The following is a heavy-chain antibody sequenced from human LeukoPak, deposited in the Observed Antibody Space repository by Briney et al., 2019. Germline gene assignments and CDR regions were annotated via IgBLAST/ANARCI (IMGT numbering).Heavy chain of an antibody. CDR1: GYTFTSSY. Sequence: ASVKVSCKASGYTFTSSYMHWLRQAPGHGLEWMGIINPSGASRSYAQKFQGTVTMTTDTSTSTVYMELSSLRSEDTAVYYCARVGYYYDSSGSPPIGYYYYGMDVWGQGTTVTVSS. CDR2: INPSGASR. CDR3: ARVGYYYDSSGSPPIGYYYYGMDV. J-gene: IGHJ6*02. D-gene: IGHD3-22*01. V-gene: IGHV1-46*01.